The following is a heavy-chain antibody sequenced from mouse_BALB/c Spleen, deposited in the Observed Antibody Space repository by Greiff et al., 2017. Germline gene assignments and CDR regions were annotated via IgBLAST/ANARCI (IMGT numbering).Heavy chain of an antibody. D-gene: IGHD2-1*01. J-gene: IGHJ1*01. CDR3: TRGGNGNYASWYFDV. CDR1: GYTFTSYW. Sequence: QVQLQQPGAELVKPGASVKMSCKASGYTFTSYWMHWVKQRPGQGLEWIGVIDPSDSYTSYNQKFKGKATLTVDTSSSTAYMQLSSLTSEDSAVYYCTRGGNGNYASWYFDVWGAGTTVTVSS. V-gene: IGHV1S127*01. CDR2: IDPSDSYT.